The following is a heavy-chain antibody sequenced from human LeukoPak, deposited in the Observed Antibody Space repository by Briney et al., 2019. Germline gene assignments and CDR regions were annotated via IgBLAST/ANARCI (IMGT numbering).Heavy chain of an antibody. CDR2: IYIGGSE. J-gene: IGHJ4*02. Sequence: GGSLRLSCAASGFSVSSNYMSWVRQAPGKGLEWVSVIYIGGSEYYADSVKGRFSISRDNFKNRLYLQMNSLRAEDTAVYYCARDMAGDYYDSGSYGYFDYWGQGTLVTVSS. CDR1: GFSVSSNY. CDR3: ARDMAGDYYDSGSYGYFDY. V-gene: IGHV3-66*01. D-gene: IGHD3-22*01.